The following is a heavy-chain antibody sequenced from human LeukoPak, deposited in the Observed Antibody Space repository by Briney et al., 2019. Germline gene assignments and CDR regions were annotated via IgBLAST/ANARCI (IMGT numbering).Heavy chain of an antibody. CDR2: ISNSGST. D-gene: IGHD4-17*01. V-gene: IGHV4-34*11. Sequence: SDPMSFTYAVYGGFFSDYYWCLLRQPPGNGLEWIGYISNSGSTYYSPSLKSRLSISVDTSKNQSSLNLTSVTAADTAVYYCARDRRFGTVTFDYWGQGTLVTVSS. J-gene: IGHJ4*02. CDR3: ARDRRFGTVTFDY. CDR1: GGFFSDYY.